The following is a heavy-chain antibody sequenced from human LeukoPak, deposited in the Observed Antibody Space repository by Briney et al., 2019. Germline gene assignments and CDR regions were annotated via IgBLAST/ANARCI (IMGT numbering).Heavy chain of an antibody. D-gene: IGHD5/OR15-5a*01. J-gene: IGHJ4*02. CDR1: GGSISTFY. CDR2: IYYSGTT. V-gene: IGHV4-39*07. Sequence: SETLSLTCTVSGGSISTFYWGWIRQPPGKGLEWIGTIYYSGTTYYNPSLKSRVTISVDTSKNQFSLRLSSVTAADTAVYFCARVAHDLYPYYFDYWGQGTLVTVSS. CDR3: ARVAHDLYPYYFDY.